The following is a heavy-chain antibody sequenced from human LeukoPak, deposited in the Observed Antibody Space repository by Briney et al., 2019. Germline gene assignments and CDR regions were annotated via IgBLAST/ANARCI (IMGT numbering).Heavy chain of an antibody. CDR3: ARGIPYYYDSSGYHPPDY. CDR1: GGTFSSYA. J-gene: IGHJ4*02. D-gene: IGHD3-22*01. Sequence: SVKVSCKASGGTFSSYAISWVRQAPGQGLERMGGIIPIFGTANYAQKFQGRVTITADESTSTAYMELSSLRSEDTAVYYCARGIPYYYDSSGYHPPDYWGQGTLVTVSS. CDR2: IIPIFGTA. V-gene: IGHV1-69*01.